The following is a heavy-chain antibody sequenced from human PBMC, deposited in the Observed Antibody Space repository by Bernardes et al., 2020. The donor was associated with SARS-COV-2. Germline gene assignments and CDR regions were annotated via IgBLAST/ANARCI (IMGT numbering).Heavy chain of an antibody. V-gene: IGHV1-2*02. D-gene: IGHD4-17*01. Sequence: ASVKVSCKSSGSTFPDYFIHWVRQAPGQGLEWMGWINPNRGGTKYARKFQGRVTVTMDTSISTAYMELSRLRSDDTGVYYCSRLPATEDRGDGMDVWGQGTTVTVSS. CDR1: GSTFPDYF. J-gene: IGHJ6*02. CDR3: SRLPATEDRGDGMDV. CDR2: INPNRGGT.